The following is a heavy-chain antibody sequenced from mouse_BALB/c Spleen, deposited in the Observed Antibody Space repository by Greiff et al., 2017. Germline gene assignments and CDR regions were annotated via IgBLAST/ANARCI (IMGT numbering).Heavy chain of an antibody. CDR2: ISYDGSN. Sequence: EVQLQESGPGLVKPSQSLSLTCSVTGYSITSGYYWNWIRQFPGNKLEWMGYISYDGSNNYNPSLKNRISITRDTSKNQFFLKLNSVTTEDTATEYCALRPLYYAMDYWGQGTSVTVSS. CDR3: ALRPLYYAMDY. J-gene: IGHJ4*01. CDR1: GYSITSGYY. D-gene: IGHD2-12*01. V-gene: IGHV3-6*02.